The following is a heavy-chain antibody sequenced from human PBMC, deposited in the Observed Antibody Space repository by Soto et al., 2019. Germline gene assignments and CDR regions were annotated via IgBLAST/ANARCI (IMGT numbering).Heavy chain of an antibody. CDR1: GGSISSDY. CDR2: IYYTGST. V-gene: IGHV4-59*08. D-gene: IGHD1-20*01. CDR3: ARRLNWDGADAFDI. J-gene: IGHJ3*02. Sequence: SGTLCLTCTVSGGSISSDYWNWIRQPPGKGLEWVGYIYYTGSTNYNPSLKSRVTMSVDTSKTQFALKLSSVTAADTAVYYCARRLNWDGADAFDIWGQGTVVTVS.